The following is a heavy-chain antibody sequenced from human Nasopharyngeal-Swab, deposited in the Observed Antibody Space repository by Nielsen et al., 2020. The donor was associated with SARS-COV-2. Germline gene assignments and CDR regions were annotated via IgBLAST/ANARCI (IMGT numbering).Heavy chain of an antibody. CDR1: GGSFSGYY. CDR3: AALREKYGSTL. J-gene: IGHJ4*02. Sequence: SETLSLTCAVYGGSFSGYYWSWIRQPPGKGLEWIGEINHSRNTNYNPFLKSRVTILVDTSKNQFSLKLTSVTAADTAVYYCAALREKYGSTLWGQGTLVTVSS. V-gene: IGHV4-34*01. CDR2: INHSRNT. D-gene: IGHD6-19*01.